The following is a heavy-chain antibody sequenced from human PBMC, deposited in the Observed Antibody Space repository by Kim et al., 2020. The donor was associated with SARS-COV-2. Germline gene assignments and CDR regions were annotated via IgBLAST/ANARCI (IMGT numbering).Heavy chain of an antibody. J-gene: IGHJ4*01. Sequence: GGSLRLSCAASGFAFSTYAMSWVRQTPGKGLEWVSAISGGGESTFYADSVKGRFTISTDYSKNTLYLQMNSLRAEDTAVYFCARDSSGWYHLGLYFDYWG. CDR3: ARDSSGWYHLGLYFDY. CDR2: ISGGGEST. V-gene: IGHV3-23*01. CDR1: GFAFSTYA. D-gene: IGHD6-19*01.